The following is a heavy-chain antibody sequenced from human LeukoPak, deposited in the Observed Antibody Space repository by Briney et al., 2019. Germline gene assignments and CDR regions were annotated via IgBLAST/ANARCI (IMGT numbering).Heavy chain of an antibody. CDR1: GYTFTCYY. J-gene: IGHJ3*02. CDR3: AALAAPGKRAFDI. V-gene: IGHV1-2*02. Sequence: ASVKVSCKASGYTFTCYYMHWVRQAPGQGLEWMGWINPNSGGTNYAQKFQGRVTMTRDTSISTAYMELSRLRSDDTAVYYCAALAAPGKRAFDIWGQGTMVTVSS. D-gene: IGHD6-13*01. CDR2: INPNSGGT.